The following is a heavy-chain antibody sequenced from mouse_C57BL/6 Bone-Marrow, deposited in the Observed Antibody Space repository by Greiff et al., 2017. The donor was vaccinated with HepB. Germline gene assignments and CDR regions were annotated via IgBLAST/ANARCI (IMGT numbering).Heavy chain of an antibody. V-gene: IGHV1-7*01. CDR2: INPSSGYT. D-gene: IGHD1-1*01. CDR3: ARRRGHYYGSSYDWYFDV. Sequence: QVQLKQSGAELAKPGASVKLSCKASGYTFTSYWMHWVKQRPGQGLEWIGYINPSSGYTKYNQKFKDKATLTADKSSSTAYMQLSSLTYEDSAVYYCARRRGHYYGSSYDWYFDVWGTGTTVTVSS. CDR1: GYTFTSYW. J-gene: IGHJ1*03.